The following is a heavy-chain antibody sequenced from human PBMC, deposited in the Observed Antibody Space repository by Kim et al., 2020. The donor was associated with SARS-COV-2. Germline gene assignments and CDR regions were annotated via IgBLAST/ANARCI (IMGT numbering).Heavy chain of an antibody. J-gene: IGHJ4*02. CDR3: ARDPVQMTTVTTSFDY. CDR1: GYSISSGYY. V-gene: IGHV4-38-2*02. Sequence: SETLSLTCTVSGYSISSGYYLGWIRQPPGKGLEWIGSIYHSGSTYYNPSLKSRVTISVDTSKNQFSLKLSSVTAADTAVYYCARDPVQMTTVTTSFDYWGQGTLVTVSS. D-gene: IGHD4-17*01. CDR2: IYHSGST.